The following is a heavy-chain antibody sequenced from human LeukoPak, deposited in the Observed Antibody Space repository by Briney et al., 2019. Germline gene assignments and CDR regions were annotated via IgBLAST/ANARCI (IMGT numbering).Heavy chain of an antibody. V-gene: IGHV1-69*13. Sequence: SVKVSCKASGGTFSSYAISWVRQAPGQGLEWMGGIIPIFGTANYAQKFQGRVTITADESTSTAYMELSSLRSEDAAVYYCARGVVGQLWDTYFDYWGQGTLVTVSS. CDR2: IIPIFGTA. CDR1: GGTFSSYA. CDR3: ARGVVGQLWDTYFDY. D-gene: IGHD5-18*01. J-gene: IGHJ4*02.